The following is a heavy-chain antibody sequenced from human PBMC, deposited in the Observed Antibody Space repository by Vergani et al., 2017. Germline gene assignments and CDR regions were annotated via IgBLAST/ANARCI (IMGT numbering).Heavy chain of an antibody. Sequence: EVQLVESGGGSVQPGRSLRLSCTASGFTFGDYAMSWVRQAPGKGLEWVGFIRSKAYGGTTEYAASVKGRFTISRDDSKSIAYLQMNSLKTEDTAVYYCTRAANGYCSSTSCYYYYYGMDVWGQGTTVTVSS. D-gene: IGHD2-2*01. CDR3: TRAANGYCSSTSCYYYYYGMDV. J-gene: IGHJ6*02. V-gene: IGHV3-49*04. CDR2: IRSKAYGGTT. CDR1: GFTFGDYA.